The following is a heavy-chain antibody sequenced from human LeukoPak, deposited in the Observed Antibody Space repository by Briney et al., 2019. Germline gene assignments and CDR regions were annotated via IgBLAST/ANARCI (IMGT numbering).Heavy chain of an antibody. V-gene: IGHV4-61*02. D-gene: IGHD3/OR15-3a*01. CDR2: IYTSGST. CDR3: ARGKGVGDWYYFDY. Sequence: SETLSLTCTVSGGSISSGDYYWSWIRQPPGKGLEWIGRIYTSGSTNYNPSLKSRVTMSVDTSKNQFSLKLSSVTAADTAVYYCARGKGVGDWYYFDYWGQGTLVTVSS. J-gene: IGHJ4*02. CDR1: GGSISSGDYY.